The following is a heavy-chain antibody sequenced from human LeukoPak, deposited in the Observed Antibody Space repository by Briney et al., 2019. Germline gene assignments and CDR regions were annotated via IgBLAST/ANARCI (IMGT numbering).Heavy chain of an antibody. J-gene: IGHJ4*02. Sequence: GASVKVSCKASGYTFTSYDLNWVRQATGQGLEWMGGIIPIFGTANYAQKFQGRVTITTDESTSTAYMELSSLRSEDTAVYYCARVNDSSGYYSGSLDYWGQGTLVTVSS. CDR2: IIPIFGTA. V-gene: IGHV1-69*05. D-gene: IGHD3-22*01. CDR3: ARVNDSSGYYSGSLDY. CDR1: GYTFTSYD.